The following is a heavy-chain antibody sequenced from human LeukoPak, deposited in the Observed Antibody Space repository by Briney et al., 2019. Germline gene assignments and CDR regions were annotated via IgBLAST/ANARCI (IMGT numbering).Heavy chain of an antibody. J-gene: IGHJ4*02. D-gene: IGHD5-18*01. CDR3: ARILVDTAMVPDY. CDR1: GYSISSGYY. CDR2: IYHSGST. V-gene: IGHV4-38-2*02. Sequence: SETLSLTCTVSGYSISSGYYWGWIRQPPGKELEWIGSIYHSGSTYYNPSLKSRVTISVDTSKNQFSLKLSSVTAADTAVYYCARILVDTAMVPDYWGQGTLVTVSS.